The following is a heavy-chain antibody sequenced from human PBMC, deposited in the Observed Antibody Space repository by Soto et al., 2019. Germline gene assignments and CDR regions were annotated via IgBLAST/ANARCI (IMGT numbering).Heavy chain of an antibody. CDR3: ARGSSFRGDFDI. Sequence: SETLSLTCGVSGGSVISSSWWTWVRQSPGKGLEWIGEIYHAGNPNYNPSFQSRSSISLDKSKNTFSLRLTSVTAADAAIYYCARGSSFRGDFDIWGQGTMVTVSS. V-gene: IGHV4-4*02. CDR1: GGSVISSSW. D-gene: IGHD2-21*01. CDR2: IYHAGNP. J-gene: IGHJ3*02.